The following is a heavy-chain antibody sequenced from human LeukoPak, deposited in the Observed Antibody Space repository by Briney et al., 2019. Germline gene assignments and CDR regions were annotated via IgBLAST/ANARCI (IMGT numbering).Heavy chain of an antibody. D-gene: IGHD6-19*01. CDR3: ARDRGQWLTPIDY. V-gene: IGHV3-7*01. Sequence: GGSLRLSCAASGFTFSSYWMSWVRQAPGKGREWVANIKQDGSEKYYVDSVKGRFTISRDNAKNSLYLQMNSLRAEDTAVYYCARDRGQWLTPIDYWGQGTLVTVSS. J-gene: IGHJ4*02. CDR2: IKQDGSEK. CDR1: GFTFSSYW.